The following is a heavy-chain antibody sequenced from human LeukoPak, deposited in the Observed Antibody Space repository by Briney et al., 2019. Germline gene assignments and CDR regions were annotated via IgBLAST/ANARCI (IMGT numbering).Heavy chain of an antibody. CDR2: IYHSGST. J-gene: IGHJ4*02. V-gene: IGHV4-30-2*01. CDR1: GGSISSGGYY. Sequence: SETLSLTCTVSGGSISSGGYYWSWIRQPPGKGLEWIGYIYHSGSTYYNPSLKSRVTISVDRSKNQFSLKLSSVTAADTAVYYCARQEYTVGTTIGHPPVAEFDYWGQGTLVTVSS. CDR3: ARQEYTVGTTIGHPPVAEFDY. D-gene: IGHD1-26*01.